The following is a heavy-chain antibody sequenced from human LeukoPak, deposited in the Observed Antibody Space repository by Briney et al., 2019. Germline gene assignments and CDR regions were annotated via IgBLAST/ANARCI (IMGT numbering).Heavy chain of an antibody. D-gene: IGHD4-23*01. CDR2: IRYDGSNK. CDR3: AIPPTTVVTQYFQH. CDR1: GFTFSSYG. V-gene: IGHV3-30*02. J-gene: IGHJ1*01. Sequence: GGSLRLSCAASGFTFSSYGMHWVRQAPGKGLEWVAFIRYDGSNKYYADSVKGQFTISRDNSKNTLYLHVNSLRPEDTAVYYCAIPPTTVVTQYFQHWGQGTLVTVSS.